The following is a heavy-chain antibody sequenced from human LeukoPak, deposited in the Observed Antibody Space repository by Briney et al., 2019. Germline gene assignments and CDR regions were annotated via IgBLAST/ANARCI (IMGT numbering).Heavy chain of an antibody. V-gene: IGHV3-30*04. CDR2: ISYDGSNK. D-gene: IGHD3-10*01. J-gene: IGHJ4*02. Sequence: GRSLRLSCAASGFTFSSYATHWVRQAPGKGLEWVAVISYDGSNKYYADSVKGRFTISRDNSKNTLYLQMNSLRAEDTAVYYCARAPDPGSPDYWGQGTLVTVSS. CDR3: ARAPDPGSPDY. CDR1: GFTFSSYA.